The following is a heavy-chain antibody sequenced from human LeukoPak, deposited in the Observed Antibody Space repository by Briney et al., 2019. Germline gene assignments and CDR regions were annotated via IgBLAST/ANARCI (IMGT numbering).Heavy chain of an antibody. J-gene: IGHJ4*02. CDR1: GYTFTSYA. CDR3: ARAPSYYYDSSGYFDY. D-gene: IGHD3-22*01. V-gene: IGHV1-3*01. CDR2: INAGNGNT. Sequence: GASVTVSCTASGYTFTSYAMHWVRQAPGQRLEWMGWINAGNGNTKYSQKFQGRVTITRDTSASTAYMELSSLRSEDTAVYYCARAPSYYYDSSGYFDYWGQGTLVTVSS.